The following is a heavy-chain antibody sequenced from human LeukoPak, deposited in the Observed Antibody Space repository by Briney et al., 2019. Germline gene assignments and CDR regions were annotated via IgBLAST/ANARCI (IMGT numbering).Heavy chain of an antibody. CDR2: INHSGST. Sequence: SETLSLTCAVYGGSFSGYYWSRIRQPPWKGLEWIGEINHSGSTNYNPSLRSRVTISVDTSKNQFSLKLSSVTAADTAVYYCARGRRVYYDFWRGYWLGWFDPWGQGTLVTVSS. V-gene: IGHV4-34*01. D-gene: IGHD3-3*01. CDR3: ARGRRVYYDFWRGYWLGWFDP. CDR1: GGSFSGYY. J-gene: IGHJ5*02.